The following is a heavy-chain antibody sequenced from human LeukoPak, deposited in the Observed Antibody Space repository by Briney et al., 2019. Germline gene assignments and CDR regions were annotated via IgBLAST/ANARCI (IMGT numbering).Heavy chain of an antibody. D-gene: IGHD4-17*01. CDR1: GYTFTVYY. CDR2: INPNSGGT. V-gene: IGHV1-2*02. J-gene: IGHJ4*02. CDR3: ARDSYNDYEPDY. Sequence: ASVTVSCKASGYTFTVYYMHWVRQAPGQGREGMGWINPNSGGTNYAQKFQGRVTMTRDTSISTVYMELSRLGSDDTAVYYCARDSYNDYEPDYWGQGTLVTVSS.